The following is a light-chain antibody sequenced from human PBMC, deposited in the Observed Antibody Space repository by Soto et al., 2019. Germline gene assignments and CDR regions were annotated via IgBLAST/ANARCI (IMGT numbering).Light chain of an antibody. CDR2: SNN. CDR3: AAWDDSLNADYV. J-gene: IGLJ1*01. V-gene: IGLV1-44*01. CDR1: SSNIGSNT. Sequence: QSVLTQPPSASGTPGQRVTISCSGSSSNIGSNTVNWYQQLPGTAPKLLIYSNNQRPSGVPDRFSGSKSGTSASLAISGLQFEDEADYYCAAWDDSLNADYVFGTGTKVTVL.